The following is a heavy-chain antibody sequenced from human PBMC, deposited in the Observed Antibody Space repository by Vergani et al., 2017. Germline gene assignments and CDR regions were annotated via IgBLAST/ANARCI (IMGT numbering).Heavy chain of an antibody. CDR1: GFTFNRFN. V-gene: IGHV3-30*18. CDR2: ISYDGSNK. Sequence: QVQLVESGGGLVKPGGSLRLSCAASGFTFNRFNMNWVRQAPGKGLEWVAVISYDGSNKYYADSVKGRFTISRDNSKNTLYLQMNSLRAEDTAVYYCAKDPTVVPAAREGPFDYWGQGTLVTVSS. D-gene: IGHD2-2*01. J-gene: IGHJ4*02. CDR3: AKDPTVVPAAREGPFDY.